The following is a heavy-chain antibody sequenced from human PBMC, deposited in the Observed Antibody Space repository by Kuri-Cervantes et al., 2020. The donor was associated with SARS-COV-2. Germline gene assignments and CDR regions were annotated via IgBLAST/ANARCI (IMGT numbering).Heavy chain of an antibody. CDR2: IPSAGGT. CDR1: GGSISSPNYD. Sequence: GSLRLSCTVSGGSISSPNYDWGWIRQPPGKGLEWIGSIPSAGGTYYSPFLKSRVTISVDTSKNQFSLKLTSVTAADTAVYYCARQPCTSPSCYLGDDAFDIWGQGTMVTDSS. J-gene: IGHJ3*02. CDR3: ARQPCTSPSCYLGDDAFDI. D-gene: IGHD2-2*01. V-gene: IGHV4-39*01.